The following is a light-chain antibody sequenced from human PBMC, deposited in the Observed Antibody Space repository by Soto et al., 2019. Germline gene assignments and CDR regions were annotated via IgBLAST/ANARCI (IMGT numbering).Light chain of an antibody. Sequence: ENVMTQSPATLSVSPGERATLSCRASQSVSSNLAWYQQKPGQAPRLLIYGASTRATGIPARFSGSGSGTEFTLTISSLQSEDFAVYYCQQYNNWPPLTFGGGTKVDIK. CDR2: GAS. CDR3: QQYNNWPPLT. V-gene: IGKV3-15*01. CDR1: QSVSSN. J-gene: IGKJ4*02.